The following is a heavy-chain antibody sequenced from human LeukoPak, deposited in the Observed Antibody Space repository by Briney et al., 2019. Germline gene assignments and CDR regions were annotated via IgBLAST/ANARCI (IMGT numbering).Heavy chain of an antibody. Sequence: GGSLRLSCAASGFTFSSYSMNWVRQAPGKGLEWVSSISSSSSYVYYADSVKGRFTISRDNAKNSLYLQMNSLRAEDTAVYYCARLTSAAAGLFDYWGQGTLVTVSS. CDR3: ARLTSAAAGLFDY. CDR2: ISSSSSYV. D-gene: IGHD6-13*01. CDR1: GFTFSSYS. J-gene: IGHJ4*02. V-gene: IGHV3-21*01.